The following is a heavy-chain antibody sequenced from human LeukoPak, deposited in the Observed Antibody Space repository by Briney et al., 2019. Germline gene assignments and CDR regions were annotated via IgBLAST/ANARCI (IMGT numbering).Heavy chain of an antibody. D-gene: IGHD6-6*01. Sequence: PSETLSLTCTVSGGSISSYYWSWIRQPPGKGLKWIGYIYTSGSTNYNPSLKSRVTISVDTSKNQFSLKLSSVTAADTAVYYCARHRSIVARLAFDPWGQGTLVTVSS. J-gene: IGHJ5*02. V-gene: IGHV4-4*09. CDR2: IYTSGST. CDR1: GGSISSYY. CDR3: ARHRSIVARLAFDP.